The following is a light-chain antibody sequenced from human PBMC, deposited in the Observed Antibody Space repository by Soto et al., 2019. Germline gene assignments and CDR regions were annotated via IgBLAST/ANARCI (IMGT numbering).Light chain of an antibody. CDR1: LTIGDS. Sequence: DIQMTQSPSSLSASVGDRVTITCRASLTIGDSLSWFQQKAGKPPTLLIYGASALQSGVPARFSGSGSGTEFTLTITSLQPEDSATYYCQQRNSYPRTFGQGTKVDIK. CDR3: QQRNSYPRT. V-gene: IGKV1-9*01. CDR2: GAS. J-gene: IGKJ2*01.